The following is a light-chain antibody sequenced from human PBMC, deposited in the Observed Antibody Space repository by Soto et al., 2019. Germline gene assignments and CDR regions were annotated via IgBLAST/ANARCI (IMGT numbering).Light chain of an antibody. CDR1: QSVSTY. Sequence: EIVLTQSPAPLSLSPGERATLSCRASQSVSTYLAWYQQKPGQAPRLLIYDASNRATGIPARFSGSGSGTDFTLTISSLEPEDFAVYYCQQYGSTPGTFGQGTKVEIK. V-gene: IGKV3-11*01. J-gene: IGKJ1*01. CDR2: DAS. CDR3: QQYGSTPGT.